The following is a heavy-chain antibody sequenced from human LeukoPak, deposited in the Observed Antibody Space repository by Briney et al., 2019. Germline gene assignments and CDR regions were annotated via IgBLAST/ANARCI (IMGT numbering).Heavy chain of an antibody. CDR2: IDPSDSYT. CDR3: ARHGYYGSGSYYSFDY. D-gene: IGHD3-10*01. CDR1: GYSFTGYW. Sequence: AESLRISCKGSGYSFTGYWITRVRQMSGKGLEWMGRIDPSDSYTNYSSSFQGHVTISADKSVSTAYLQWSSLKASDTAMYYCARHGYYGSGSYYSFDYWGQGTLVTVSS. V-gene: IGHV5-10-1*01. J-gene: IGHJ4*02.